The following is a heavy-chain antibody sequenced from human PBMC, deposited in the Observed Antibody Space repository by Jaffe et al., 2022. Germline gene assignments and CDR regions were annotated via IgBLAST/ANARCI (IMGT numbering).Heavy chain of an antibody. CDR2: IYHSGST. Sequence: QVQLQESGPGLVKPSETLSLTCAVSGYSISSGYYWGWIRQPPGKGLEWIGSIYHSGSTYYNPSLKSRVTISVDTSKNQFSLKLSSVTAADTAVYYCARQRNDYGDYVAWVDYWGQGTLVTVSS. CDR3: ARQRNDYGDYVAWVDY. D-gene: IGHD4-17*01. CDR1: GYSISSGYY. J-gene: IGHJ4*02. V-gene: IGHV4-38-2*01.